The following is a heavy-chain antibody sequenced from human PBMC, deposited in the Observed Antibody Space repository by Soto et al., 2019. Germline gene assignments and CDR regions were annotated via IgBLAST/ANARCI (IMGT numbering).Heavy chain of an antibody. CDR1: GGSISSYY. CDR2: IYYSGST. J-gene: IGHJ5*02. CDR3: GRGQYSNDSSGYDFTWSAP. Sequence: SETLSLTCTVSGGSISSYYWSWIRQPPGKGLEWIGYIYYSGSTNYNPSLKSRVTISVDTSKNQFSLKLSSVTAADTAVYYCGRGQYSNDSSGYDFTWSAPRGHGTLVTVSS. V-gene: IGHV4-59*01. D-gene: IGHD3-22*01.